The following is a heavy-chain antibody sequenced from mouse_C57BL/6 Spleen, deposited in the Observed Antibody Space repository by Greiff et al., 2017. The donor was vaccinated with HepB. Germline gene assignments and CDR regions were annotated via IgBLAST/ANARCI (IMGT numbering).Heavy chain of an antibody. Sequence: EVKLVESGGGLVKPGGSLKLSCAASGFTFSSYAMSWVRQTPEERLEWVATISDGGSYTYYPDNVKGRFTLSRDNAKNNLYLQMSHLKSEDTAMYDCARGTMVRDFDYWGQGTTLTVSS. CDR1: GFTFSSYA. V-gene: IGHV5-4*03. CDR2: ISDGGSYT. J-gene: IGHJ2*01. CDR3: ARGTMVRDFDY. D-gene: IGHD2-2*01.